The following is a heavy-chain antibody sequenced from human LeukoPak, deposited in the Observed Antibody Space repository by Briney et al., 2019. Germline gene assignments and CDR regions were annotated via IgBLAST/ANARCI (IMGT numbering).Heavy chain of an antibody. CDR2: LSNTGSIT. J-gene: IGHJ6*03. CDR3: ARGLYYYYYMDV. Sequence: GGSLRLSCAASGFTFSSYAMSWVRQAPGKGLEWVSFLSNTGSITFYADSVKGRFTISRDNAKNSLYLQMNSLRVDDTAVYYCARGLYYYYYMDVWGKGTTVTVS. CDR1: GFTFSSYA. V-gene: IGHV3-48*04.